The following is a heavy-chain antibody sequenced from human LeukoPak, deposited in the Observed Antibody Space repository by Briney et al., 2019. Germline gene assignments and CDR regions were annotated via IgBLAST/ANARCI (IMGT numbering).Heavy chain of an antibody. Sequence: GASVKVSCKASGYTFTSYDINWVRQATGQGLEWMGWMNPNSGNTGYAQKFQGRVTMTRNTSISTAYMELSSLRSEDTAVYYCAREDCSSTSCHGGWFDPWGQGTLVTVSS. J-gene: IGHJ5*02. V-gene: IGHV1-8*01. CDR1: GYTFTSYD. CDR2: MNPNSGNT. CDR3: AREDCSSTSCHGGWFDP. D-gene: IGHD2-2*01.